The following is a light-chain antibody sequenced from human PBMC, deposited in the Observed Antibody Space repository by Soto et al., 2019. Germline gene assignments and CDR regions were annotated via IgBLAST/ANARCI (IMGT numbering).Light chain of an antibody. CDR3: NSYVGSNNYV. CDR1: SSHVGRYNY. Sequence: SALTQPPSASWSPGQSVTISCIGTSSHVGRYNYVSWYQHHPGKAPTLIIYEVTTRPSGVPDRFSGSKSRNSASLTVSGLQAVDEADYYCNSYVGSNNYVFGTGTKVTVL. J-gene: IGLJ1*01. CDR2: EVT. V-gene: IGLV2-8*01.